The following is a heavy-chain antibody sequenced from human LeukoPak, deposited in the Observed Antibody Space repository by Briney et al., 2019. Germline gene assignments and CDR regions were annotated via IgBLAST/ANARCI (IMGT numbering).Heavy chain of an antibody. J-gene: IGHJ6*02. CDR2: IRSKAYRGTI. V-gene: IGHV3-49*04. Sequence: PGGSLRLSCITSGFTFGDHAMSGVRQAPGEGLEWVGFIRSKAYRGTIVYAASVKGRFIISRDDSKSITYLQMNRLKTEDTAVYYCPRGPIQLWIHNGMDVWGQGTTVTVSS. CDR3: PRGPIQLWIHNGMDV. CDR1: GFTFGDHA. D-gene: IGHD5-18*01.